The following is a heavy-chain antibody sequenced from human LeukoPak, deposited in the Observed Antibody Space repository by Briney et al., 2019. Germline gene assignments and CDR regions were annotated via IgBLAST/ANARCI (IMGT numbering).Heavy chain of an antibody. CDR3: ARDGTLRYFDWLPRNWFDP. CDR2: INHSGST. J-gene: IGHJ5*02. CDR1: GGSFSGYY. V-gene: IGHV4-34*01. D-gene: IGHD3-9*01. Sequence: SETLSLTCAVYGGSFSGYYWSWIRQPPGKGLEWIGEINHSGSTNYNPSLKCRVTISVDTSKNQFSLKLSSVTAADTAVYYCARDGTLRYFDWLPRNWFDPWGQGTLVTVSS.